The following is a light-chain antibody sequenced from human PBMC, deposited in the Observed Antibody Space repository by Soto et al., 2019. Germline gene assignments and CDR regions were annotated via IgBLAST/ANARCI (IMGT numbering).Light chain of an antibody. CDR3: TSYTNRNTVI. CDR2: EVS. J-gene: IGLJ2*01. V-gene: IGLV2-14*03. Sequence: QSVLTQPASVSGSPGQSITISCTGTSSDVGGYNYVSWYQQFPGKAPKLIIYEVSNRPSGISNHFSASKSGNTASLTISGLQAEDEGDYYCTSYTNRNTVIFGRGTKLTVL. CDR1: SSDVGGYNY.